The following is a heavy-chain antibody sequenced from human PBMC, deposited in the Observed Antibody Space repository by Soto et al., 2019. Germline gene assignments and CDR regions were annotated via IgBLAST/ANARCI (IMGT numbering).Heavy chain of an antibody. Sequence: PGGSLRLSCAASGFTFSSYDINWVRQAPGKGLEWVSYISRSGSTIYYADSVKGRFTISRDNAKNSLYLQMNSLRAEDTAVYYCARGNFGYSYGYHYHYGMDVWGQGTTVTVSS. V-gene: IGHV3-48*03. CDR2: ISRSGSTI. CDR3: ARGNFGYSYGYHYHYGMDV. D-gene: IGHD5-18*01. J-gene: IGHJ6*02. CDR1: GFTFSSYD.